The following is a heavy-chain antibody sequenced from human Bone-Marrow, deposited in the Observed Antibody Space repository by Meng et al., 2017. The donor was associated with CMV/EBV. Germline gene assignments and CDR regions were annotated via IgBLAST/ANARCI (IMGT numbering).Heavy chain of an antibody. V-gene: IGHV3-30*04. Sequence: GESLKISCAASGFTFSSYAMHWVRQAPGKGLEWVAVISYDGSNKYYADSVKGRFTISRDNSKNTLYLQMNSLRAEDTAVYYCASGSDYSNYYYYYGMDVWGQGTTVTVSS. CDR1: GFTFSSYA. D-gene: IGHD4-11*01. CDR3: ASGSDYSNYYYYYGMDV. CDR2: ISYDGSNK. J-gene: IGHJ6*02.